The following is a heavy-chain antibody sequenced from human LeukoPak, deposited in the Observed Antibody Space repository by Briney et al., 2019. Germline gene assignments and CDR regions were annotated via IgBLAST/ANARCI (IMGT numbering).Heavy chain of an antibody. Sequence: GGSLRLSCEASGFTFSSYSMNWVRQAPGKGLEWVSSISSSSSYIYYADSVKGRFTISRDNAKNSLYLQMNSLRAEDTAVYYCARDDYGDYLFDYWGQGTLVTVSS. V-gene: IGHV3-21*01. CDR3: ARDDYGDYLFDY. D-gene: IGHD4-17*01. CDR2: ISSSSSYI. CDR1: GFTFSSYS. J-gene: IGHJ4*02.